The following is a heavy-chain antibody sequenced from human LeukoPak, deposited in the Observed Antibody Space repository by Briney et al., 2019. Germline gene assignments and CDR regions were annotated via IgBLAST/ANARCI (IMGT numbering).Heavy chain of an antibody. CDR1: GFTFSSYS. Sequence: GGSLRLSCAASGFTFSSYSMNWVRRAPGKGLEWVSYISGTSNTIYYADSVKGRFTISRDNAKNSLFLQMNSLRAEDTAVYYCAKTNEKNYYDSSGYYYLFDAFDIWGQGTMVTVSS. CDR3: AKTNEKNYYDSSGYYYLFDAFDI. D-gene: IGHD3-22*01. CDR2: ISGTSNTI. J-gene: IGHJ3*02. V-gene: IGHV3-48*01.